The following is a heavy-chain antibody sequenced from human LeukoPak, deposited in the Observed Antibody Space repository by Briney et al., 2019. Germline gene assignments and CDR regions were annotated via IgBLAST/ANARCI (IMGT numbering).Heavy chain of an antibody. J-gene: IGHJ4*02. V-gene: IGHV4-39*01. CDR1: GDSLASSTYY. CDR2: IYYNGNT. Sequence: SETLSLTCTVSGDSLASSTYYLAWIRQPPGKGLGWIGSIYYNGNTYYNPSLESRLAIFVDTSKNQFSLKLSSVTAADTAVYYCARVYYDSPYFDYWGQGTLVTVSS. CDR3: ARVYYDSPYFDY. D-gene: IGHD3-22*01.